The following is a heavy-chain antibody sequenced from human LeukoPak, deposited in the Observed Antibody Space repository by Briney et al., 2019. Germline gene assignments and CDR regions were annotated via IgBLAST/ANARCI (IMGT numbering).Heavy chain of an antibody. D-gene: IGHD2-2*02. V-gene: IGHV1-2*02. CDR3: ARDQWGDHIVVVPAAISPSRAMDV. CDR1: GYTFTGYY. CDR2: NNPNSGGT. Sequence: ASVKVSCKASGYTFTGYYMHWVRQAPGQGLEWMGWNNPNSGGTNYAQKFQGRVTMTRDTSISTAYMELSRLRSDDTAVYYCARDQWGDHIVVVPAAISPSRAMDVWGKGTTVTVSS. J-gene: IGHJ6*04.